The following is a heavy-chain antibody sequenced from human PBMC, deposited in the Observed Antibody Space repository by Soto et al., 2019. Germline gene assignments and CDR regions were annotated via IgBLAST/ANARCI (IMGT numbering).Heavy chain of an antibody. V-gene: IGHV3-7*01. CDR1: GFTFSSYW. Sequence: GGSLRLSCAASGFTFSSYWMRWVRQAPGKGLEWVANIKQDGSEKYYVDSVKGRFTISRDNAKNSLYLQMNSLRAEDTAVYYCARTGGSSWPESDAFDIWGQGTMVTVSS. J-gene: IGHJ3*02. D-gene: IGHD6-13*01. CDR2: IKQDGSEK. CDR3: ARTGGSSWPESDAFDI.